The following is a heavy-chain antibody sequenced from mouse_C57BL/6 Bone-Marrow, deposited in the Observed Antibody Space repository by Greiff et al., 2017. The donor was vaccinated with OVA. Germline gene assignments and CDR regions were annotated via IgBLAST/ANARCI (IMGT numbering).Heavy chain of an antibody. J-gene: IGHJ4*01. CDR2: IWSGGGT. D-gene: IGHD4-1*01. Sequence: VQGVESGPGLVQPSQSLSISCTASGFSLTSYGVHWVRQPPGQGLEWLGVIWSGGGTDYYAAFISRLSISKDNSKSQVFFKMNSLQADDTAIYDCAKNWDGAMDYWGQGTSVTVSS. CDR1: GFSLTSYG. CDR3: AKNWDGAMDY. V-gene: IGHV2-4*01.